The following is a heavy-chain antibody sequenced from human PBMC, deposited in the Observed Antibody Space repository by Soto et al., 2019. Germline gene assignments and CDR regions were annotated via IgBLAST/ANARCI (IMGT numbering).Heavy chain of an antibody. J-gene: IGHJ4*02. CDR2: VHRDGSST. Sequence: EVQLVESGGDLVQPGGSLRLSCAASGFTFSGNWMHWVRQAPGEGLVWVARVHRDGSSTSYADSVKGRFTISRDNAKNTVYLQMNSLRAEDTAVYYCARGAGYDYYVDYWGQGTLVTVSS. D-gene: IGHD3-16*01. V-gene: IGHV3-74*01. CDR3: ARGAGYDYYVDY. CDR1: GFTFSGNW.